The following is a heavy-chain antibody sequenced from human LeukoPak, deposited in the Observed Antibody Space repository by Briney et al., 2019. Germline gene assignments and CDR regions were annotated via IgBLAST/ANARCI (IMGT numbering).Heavy chain of an antibody. D-gene: IGHD3-3*01. V-gene: IGHV1-2*02. Sequence: ASVKVSCKASGYTFTGYYMHWVRQAPGQGLEWMGWINPNSGGTNYAQKFQGRVTMTRDTSISTAYMELSSLRSEDTAVYYCARYGSSGRDDFWSGYHYYYYYMDVWGKGTTVTVSS. CDR1: GYTFTGYY. CDR2: INPNSGGT. CDR3: ARYGSSGRDDFWSGYHYYYYYMDV. J-gene: IGHJ6*03.